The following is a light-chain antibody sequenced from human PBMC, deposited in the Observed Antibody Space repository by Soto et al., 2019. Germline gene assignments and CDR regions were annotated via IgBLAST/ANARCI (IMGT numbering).Light chain of an antibody. CDR3: QQSYNWPRT. CDR2: SAS. V-gene: IGKV3-15*01. Sequence: EIVMTQSPATLSVSPGESATLSCRASQSISSRLAWYQQKPGQAPRLLIYSASARVTGIPARFSGSGSGTEFTLTISSLQSKDFAVYYCQQSYNWPRTFGQGTKVEMK. CDR1: QSISSR. J-gene: IGKJ1*01.